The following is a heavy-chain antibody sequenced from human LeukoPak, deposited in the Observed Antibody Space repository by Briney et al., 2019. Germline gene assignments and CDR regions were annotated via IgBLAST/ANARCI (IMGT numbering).Heavy chain of an antibody. V-gene: IGHV1-18*01. CDR3: AKDSSVWFGEYYFDY. Sequence: GASVKVSCKASGYTFTSYGISWVRQAPGQGLEWMGWISAYNGNTNYAQKLQGGVTMTTDTSTSTAYMELRSLRSDDTALYYCAKDSSVWFGEYYFDYWGQGTLVTVSS. CDR1: GYTFTSYG. J-gene: IGHJ4*02. D-gene: IGHD3-10*01. CDR2: ISAYNGNT.